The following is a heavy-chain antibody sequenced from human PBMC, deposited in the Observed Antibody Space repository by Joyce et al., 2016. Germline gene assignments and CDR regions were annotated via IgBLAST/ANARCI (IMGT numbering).Heavy chain of an antibody. CDR1: GYSFTNYA. CDR3: TRSLPHGDGDKRATDI. CDR2: IHAGSGVT. Sequence: QVLLVQSGPAQKEPGASMTLSCKTSGYSFTNYALNWVRQAPGQGLEWMGRIHAGSGVTMFSQKFYDRVSITTDTSAGTVYMEMRGLTSADTATYYCTRSLPHGDGDKRATDIWGQGTLVTVSS. D-gene: IGHD7-27*01. V-gene: IGHV1-3*05. J-gene: IGHJ4*02.